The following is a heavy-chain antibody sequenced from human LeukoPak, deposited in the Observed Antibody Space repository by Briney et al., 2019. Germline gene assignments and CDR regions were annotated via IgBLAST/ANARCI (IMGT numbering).Heavy chain of an antibody. CDR2: IRQDGTEK. Sequence: PGGSLRLSCAASGFTFSSYWMSWVRQAPGKGLEWVANIRQDGTEKYYVDSVKGRFTISRDNAKNSLYLQMNSLRAEDTAVYYCARDLMSFDILTGYWSSVGMDVWGQGTTVTVSS. CDR3: ARDLMSFDILTGYWSSVGMDV. V-gene: IGHV3-7*04. D-gene: IGHD3-9*01. J-gene: IGHJ6*02. CDR1: GFTFSSYW.